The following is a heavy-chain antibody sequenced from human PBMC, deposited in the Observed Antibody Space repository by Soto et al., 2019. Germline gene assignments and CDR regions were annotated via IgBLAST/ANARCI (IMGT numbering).Heavy chain of an antibody. Sequence: GGSLRLSCAASGLSCSDYYMSWIRQAPGKGLEWVSLISTSGSSTDYADSVNGRFTISRDNAKNSLSLQMNSLRAEDTAVYYCANLAKNYYNYMDVWGKGTTVTVSS. D-gene: IGHD1-26*01. CDR1: GLSCSDYY. V-gene: IGHV3-11*01. J-gene: IGHJ6*03. CDR3: ANLAKNYYNYMDV. CDR2: ISTSGSST.